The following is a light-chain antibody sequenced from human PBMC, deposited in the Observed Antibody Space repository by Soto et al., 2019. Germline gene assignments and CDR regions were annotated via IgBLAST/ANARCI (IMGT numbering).Light chain of an antibody. Sequence: QSALTQPASVSGSPGQSVTISCTGTSSDVGNYNLVSWYQQHPGKAPKLMIYEVSRRPSGVSNRFSGSKSGNTASLTISGLQAEDEADYYCCSYAGSSTFYVFGTGT. CDR3: CSYAGSSTFYV. J-gene: IGLJ1*01. CDR1: SSDVGNYNL. CDR2: EVS. V-gene: IGLV2-23*02.